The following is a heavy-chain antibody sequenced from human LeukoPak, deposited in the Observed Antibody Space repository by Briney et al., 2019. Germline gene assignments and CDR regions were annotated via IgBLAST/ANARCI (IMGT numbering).Heavy chain of an antibody. CDR1: GGSISSFY. CDR3: ARYGSGNTEFDY. Sequence: SETLSLTCSVSGGSISSFYRSWIRQPPGQGLEWIGYIFHTGSASYNPSLRSRVTMSVDTSKNQFSLRLTSVSAADTAVYYCARYGSGNTEFDYWGQGTLVTVSS. V-gene: IGHV4-59*01. D-gene: IGHD3-10*01. CDR2: IFHTGSA. J-gene: IGHJ4*02.